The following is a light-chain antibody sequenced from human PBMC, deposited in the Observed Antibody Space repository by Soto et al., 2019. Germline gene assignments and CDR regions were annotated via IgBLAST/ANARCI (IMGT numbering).Light chain of an antibody. CDR3: QQSYSTPQT. Sequence: DIQMTQSPSSLSASVGDRVTITCRASQSLSNYLNWYQQKPGKAPKLLIYAASSLQSGVPSRFSGSGSGTDFTLTISSLQPEDFATYYCQQSYSTPQTFGQGTKVEIK. CDR2: AAS. CDR1: QSLSNY. V-gene: IGKV1-39*01. J-gene: IGKJ1*01.